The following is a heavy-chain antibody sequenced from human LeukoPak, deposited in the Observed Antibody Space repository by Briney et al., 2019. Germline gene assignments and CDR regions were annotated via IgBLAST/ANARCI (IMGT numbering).Heavy chain of an antibody. CDR3: ATAPASVDSS. J-gene: IGHJ5*02. D-gene: IGHD3-3*01. V-gene: IGHV3-7*01. CDR1: GFTFTRFW. CDR2: INPDGTKT. Sequence: GGSLRLSCAASGFTFTRFWLTWVRQSPGKGLEWVANINPDGTKTTYVDSVEGPFAISRDNAKNSVFLLMTSLRAEDTAMYYCATAPASVDSSWGQGTLVAFSS.